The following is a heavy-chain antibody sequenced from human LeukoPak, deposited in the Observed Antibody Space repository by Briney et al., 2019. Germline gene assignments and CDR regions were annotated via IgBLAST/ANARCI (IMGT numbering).Heavy chain of an antibody. V-gene: IGHV3-33*01. CDR1: GFTFSSFG. D-gene: IGHD2-15*01. CDR3: ARDVVAATQTFSYGMDV. CDR2: VWYDGSNK. J-gene: IGHJ6*02. Sequence: GGSLRLSCAASGFTFSSFGIHWVRQAPGKGLEWVAIVWYDGSNKYYADSVKGRFTISRDNSKNTLYLQMNSLRAVDTAVYYCARDVVAATQTFSYGMDVWGQGTTVTVSS.